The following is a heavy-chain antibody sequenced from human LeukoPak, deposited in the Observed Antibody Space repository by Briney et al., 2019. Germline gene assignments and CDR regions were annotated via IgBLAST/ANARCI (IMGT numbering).Heavy chain of an antibody. CDR3: AREVVEGAFDI. CDR1: GGSISSGDYY. Sequence: SETLSLTCTVSGGSISSGDYYWSWIRQPPGKGLEWIGYIYYSGSTYYNPSLKSRDTISVDTSKNQFSLKLSSVTAADTAVYYCAREVVEGAFDIWGQGTMVTVSS. CDR2: IYYSGST. D-gene: IGHD3-16*02. V-gene: IGHV4-30-4*08. J-gene: IGHJ3*02.